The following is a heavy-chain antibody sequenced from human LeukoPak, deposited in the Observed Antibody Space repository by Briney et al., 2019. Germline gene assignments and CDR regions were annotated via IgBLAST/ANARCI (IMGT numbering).Heavy chain of an antibody. J-gene: IGHJ4*02. Sequence: PGGSLRLSCAASGFAFSYFPMHWVRQAPGKGLYWVAVISYGGRAEYYAESVKGRFIISRDNSKNTLYLQMNSLRAEDTAVYYCARFQTGTNYFDCWGQGTLVTVSS. V-gene: IGHV3-30*04. D-gene: IGHD1-1*01. CDR1: GFAFSYFP. CDR3: ARFQTGTNYFDC. CDR2: ISYGGRAE.